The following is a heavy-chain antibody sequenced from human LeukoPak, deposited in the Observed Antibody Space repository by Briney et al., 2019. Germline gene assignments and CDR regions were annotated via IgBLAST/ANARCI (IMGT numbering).Heavy chain of an antibody. CDR3: AREDTAMVFDY. CDR2: INPSGGST. V-gene: IGHV1-46*01. CDR1: GYTFTSYY. D-gene: IGHD5-18*01. Sequence: GAAGKVSCKASGYTFTSYYMHWVRQAPGQGLEWMGIINPSGGSTSYAQKFQGRVTMTRDTSTSTVYMELSSLRSEDTAVYYCAREDTAMVFDYWGQGTLVTVSS. J-gene: IGHJ4*02.